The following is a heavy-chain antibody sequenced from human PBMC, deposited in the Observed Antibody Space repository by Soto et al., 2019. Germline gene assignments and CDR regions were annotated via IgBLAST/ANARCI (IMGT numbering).Heavy chain of an antibody. CDR3: ARVRTYDFWSGPFDP. CDR1: DGSINSYY. J-gene: IGHJ5*02. D-gene: IGHD3-3*01. Sequence: SLTCTVTDGSINSYYWSWVRQPAGKGLEWIGRIFSSGTTDYNPSLKRRVTMSIDTSKNQLSLRLRSVTAADTAVYYCARVRTYDFWSGPFDPWGQGTLVTVSS. V-gene: IGHV4-4*07. CDR2: IFSSGTT.